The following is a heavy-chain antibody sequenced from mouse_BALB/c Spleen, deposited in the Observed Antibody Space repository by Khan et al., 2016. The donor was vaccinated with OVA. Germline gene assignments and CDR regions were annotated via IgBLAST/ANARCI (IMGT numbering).Heavy chain of an antibody. CDR2: ISTYSGNT. J-gene: IGHJ2*01. CDR3: ARPAYDGYYDY. D-gene: IGHD2-3*01. Sequence: QVQLQQSGPELVRPGVSVKISCKDSGYTFTDYAMHWVKQSHAKSLEWIGLISTYSGNTNYNQKFKGKATMTVDKSSSTAYMELARLTSEDSAIYYCARPAYDGYYDYWGQGTTLTVSS. V-gene: IGHV1S137*01. CDR1: GYTFTDYA.